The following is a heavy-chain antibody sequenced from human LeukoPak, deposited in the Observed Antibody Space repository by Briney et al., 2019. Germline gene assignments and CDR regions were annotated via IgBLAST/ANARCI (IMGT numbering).Heavy chain of an antibody. V-gene: IGHV3-11*03. J-gene: IGHJ3*02. D-gene: IGHD2-8*01. CDR1: GFTFSDYY. Sequence: GGSLRLSCAASGFTFSDYYMSWIRQAPGKGLEWVSYISSSSSYTNYADSVKGRFTISRDNSKNTLYLQMNSLRAEDTAVYYCANPVYYGDAFDIWGQGTMVTVSS. CDR3: ANPVYYGDAFDI. CDR2: ISSSSSYT.